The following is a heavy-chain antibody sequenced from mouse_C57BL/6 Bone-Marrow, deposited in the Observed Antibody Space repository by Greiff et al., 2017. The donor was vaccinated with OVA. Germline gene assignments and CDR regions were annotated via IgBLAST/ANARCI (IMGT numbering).Heavy chain of an antibody. Sequence: VQLQQSGPVLVKPGASVKMSCKASGYTFTDYYMNWVKQSHGKSLEWIGVINPYNGGTSYNQKFKGKATLTVDKSSSTAYRELNSLTSEDSAVYYCAREGYYDYDGGVDYWGQGTTLTVSS. CDR1: GYTFTDYY. V-gene: IGHV1-19*01. D-gene: IGHD2-4*01. CDR2: INPYNGGT. J-gene: IGHJ2*01. CDR3: AREGYYDYDGGVDY.